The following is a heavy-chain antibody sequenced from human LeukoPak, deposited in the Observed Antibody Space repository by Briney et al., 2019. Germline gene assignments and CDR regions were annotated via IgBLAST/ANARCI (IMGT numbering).Heavy chain of an antibody. Sequence: SVKVSCKASGGTFSSYAISWVRQAPGQGLEWMGGVIPIFGTTNYAQKFQDRVTITADKSTSTAYMELSSLRSEDTAVYYCARVVGLTGYSSSWYSGYYYYMDVWGKGTTVTVSS. V-gene: IGHV1-69*06. CDR1: GGTFSSYA. J-gene: IGHJ6*03. CDR3: ARVVGLTGYSSSWYSGYYYYMDV. D-gene: IGHD6-13*01. CDR2: VIPIFGTT.